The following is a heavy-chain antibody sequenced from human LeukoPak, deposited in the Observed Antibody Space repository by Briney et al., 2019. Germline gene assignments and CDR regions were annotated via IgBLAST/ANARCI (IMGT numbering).Heavy chain of an antibody. CDR2: TNHSGST. CDR1: GGSFSGYY. D-gene: IGHD5-12*01. Sequence: SETLSLTCAVYGGSFSGYYWSWIRQPPGKGLEWIGETNHSGSTNYNPSLKSRVTISVDTSKDQFSLKLSSVTAADTAVYYCASLGGFSGAPLGNWFDPWGQGTLVTVSS. CDR3: ASLGGFSGAPLGNWFDP. J-gene: IGHJ5*02. V-gene: IGHV4-34*01.